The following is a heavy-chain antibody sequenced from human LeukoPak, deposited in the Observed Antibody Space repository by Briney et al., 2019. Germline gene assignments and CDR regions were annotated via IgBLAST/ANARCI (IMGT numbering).Heavy chain of an antibody. D-gene: IGHD3-22*01. CDR3: AKGIISLQSSGYYPVGYDAFDI. J-gene: IGHJ3*02. Sequence: GGSLRLSCAASGFTFSSYAMSWVRQAPGKGLEWVSVISAGGGSTYYADSVKGRFTISRDNSKNMLYLQMNSLRAEDTAVYYCAKGIISLQSSGYYPVGYDAFDIWGQGTMVTVSS. CDR1: GFTFSSYA. CDR2: ISAGGGST. V-gene: IGHV3-23*01.